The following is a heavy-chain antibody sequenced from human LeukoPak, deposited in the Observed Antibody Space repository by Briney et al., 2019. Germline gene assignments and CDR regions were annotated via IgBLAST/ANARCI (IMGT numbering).Heavy chain of an antibody. Sequence: ASVKVSCKVSGYTLTELSMHWVRQAPGEGLEWMGGFDPEDGETIYAQKFQGRVTMTEDTSTDTAYMELSSLRSEDTAVYYCAINFLGYGDFRRFAYWGQGTLVTVSS. D-gene: IGHD4-17*01. J-gene: IGHJ4*02. V-gene: IGHV1-24*01. CDR1: GYTLTELS. CDR3: AINFLGYGDFRRFAY. CDR2: FDPEDGET.